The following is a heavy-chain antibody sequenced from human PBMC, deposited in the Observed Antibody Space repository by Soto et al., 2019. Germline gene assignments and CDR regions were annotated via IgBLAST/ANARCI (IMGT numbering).Heavy chain of an antibody. V-gene: IGHV4-4*07. CDR2: IDTSGTT. Sequence: SETLSLTCTVSGGSISSYYVSWIRQSAGKGLEWIGRIDTSGTTNYNPSLKSRVTMSVDASKNHFTLNLSSVTAADTAVYYCARGPRGYVYYHGMDVWGQGTTVTVSS. CDR1: GGSISSYY. D-gene: IGHD3-10*01. CDR3: ARGPRGYVYYHGMDV. J-gene: IGHJ6*02.